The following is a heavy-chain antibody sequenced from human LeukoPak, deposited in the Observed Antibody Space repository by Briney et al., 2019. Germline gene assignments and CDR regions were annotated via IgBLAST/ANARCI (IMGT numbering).Heavy chain of an antibody. CDR1: GFTFSSYV. J-gene: IGHJ4*02. D-gene: IGHD2-15*01. V-gene: IGHV3-23*01. Sequence: GWSLRLSCAASGFTFSSYVMSWVRPAPGKGLEWVSSISGSGGSTYYADSVKGRFTISRDNSKKTLYLQMNSRRAGDTAVYYCAKSHAVVAATSDYWGQGTLVTVSS. CDR3: AKSHAVVAATSDY. CDR2: ISGSGGST.